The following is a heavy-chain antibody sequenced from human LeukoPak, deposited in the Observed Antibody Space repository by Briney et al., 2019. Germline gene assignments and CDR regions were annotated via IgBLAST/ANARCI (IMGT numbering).Heavy chain of an antibody. D-gene: IGHD3-22*01. Sequence: SVKVSCKASGGTFSSYAISWVRQAPGQGLEWMGGIIPIFGTANYAQKFQGRVTIITDESTSTAYMELSSLRSEDTAVYYCARAGYDSSGYYYKYYFDYWGQGTLVTVSS. CDR1: GGTFSSYA. CDR2: IIPIFGTA. V-gene: IGHV1-69*05. J-gene: IGHJ4*02. CDR3: ARAGYDSSGYYYKYYFDY.